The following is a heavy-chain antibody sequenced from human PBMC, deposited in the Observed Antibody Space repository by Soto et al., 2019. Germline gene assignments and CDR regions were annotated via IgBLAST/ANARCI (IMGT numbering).Heavy chain of an antibody. CDR2: ISYDGSNK. D-gene: IGHD3-10*01. V-gene: IGHV3-30*18. Sequence: PGGSLRLSCAASGFTFSSYGMHWVRQAPGKGLEWVAVISYDGSNKYYADSVKGRFTISRDNSKNTLYLQMNSLRAEDTAVYYCAKAAPKITIVRGSIDYWGQGTLVTVSS. CDR3: AKAAPKITIVRGSIDY. J-gene: IGHJ4*02. CDR1: GFTFSSYG.